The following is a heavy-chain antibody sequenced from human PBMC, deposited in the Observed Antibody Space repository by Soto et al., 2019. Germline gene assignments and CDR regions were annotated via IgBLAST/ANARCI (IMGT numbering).Heavy chain of an antibody. CDR1: GFTFSSYA. CDR3: ARDLGGYDFFY. V-gene: IGHV3-30-3*01. J-gene: IGHJ4*02. Sequence: HPGGSLRLSCAASGFTFSSYAMHWVRQAPGKGLEWVAVISYDGSNKYYADSVKGRFTISRDNSKNTLYLQMNSLRAEDTAVYYCARDLGGYDFFYWGQGTLVTVSS. CDR2: ISYDGSNK. D-gene: IGHD5-12*01.